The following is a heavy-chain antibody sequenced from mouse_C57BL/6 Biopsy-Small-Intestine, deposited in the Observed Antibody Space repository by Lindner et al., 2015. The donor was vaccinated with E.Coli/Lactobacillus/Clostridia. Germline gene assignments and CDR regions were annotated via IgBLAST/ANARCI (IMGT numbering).Heavy chain of an antibody. Sequence: VQLQESGPELVKPGASVKMSCKASGYTFTDYNMHWVKQSHGKSLEWIGYINPNNGGTSYNQKFKGKATLTVNKSSSTAYMELRSPTSEDSAVYYCARDGLYYFDYWGQGTTLTVSS. CDR3: ARDGLYYFDY. J-gene: IGHJ2*01. CDR1: GYTFTDYN. V-gene: IGHV1-22*01. D-gene: IGHD2-3*01. CDR2: INPNNGGT.